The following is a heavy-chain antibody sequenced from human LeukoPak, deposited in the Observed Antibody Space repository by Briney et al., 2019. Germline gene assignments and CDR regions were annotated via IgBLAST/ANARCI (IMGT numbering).Heavy chain of an antibody. D-gene: IGHD4-11*01. CDR1: GFIFSHYG. J-gene: IGHJ4*01. CDR3: ARDAQRGFDYSNSLEY. Sequence: GKSLRLSCAASGFIFSHYGMHWVRQAPGKGLEWVAVIWSDATNRFYGASVKGRFTISRDNSQNTVFLKMNSLRAEDTAIYYCARDAQRGFDYSNSLEYWGHGTLVTVSS. CDR2: IWSDATNR. V-gene: IGHV3-33*01.